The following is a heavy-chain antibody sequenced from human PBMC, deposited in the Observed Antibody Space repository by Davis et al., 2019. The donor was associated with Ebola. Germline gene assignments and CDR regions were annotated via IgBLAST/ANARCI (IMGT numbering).Heavy chain of an antibody. J-gene: IGHJ6*04. D-gene: IGHD3-10*01. CDR2: ISWNSGSI. Sequence: PGGSLRLSCAASGFTFDDYAMHWVRQAPGKGLEWVSGISWNSGSIGYADSVKGRFTISRDNAKNSLYLQMNSLRAEDTALYYCAKGDRGKGSGSFLLYYYYGMDVWGKGTTVTVSS. CDR1: GFTFDDYA. V-gene: IGHV3-9*01. CDR3: AKGDRGKGSGSFLLYYYYGMDV.